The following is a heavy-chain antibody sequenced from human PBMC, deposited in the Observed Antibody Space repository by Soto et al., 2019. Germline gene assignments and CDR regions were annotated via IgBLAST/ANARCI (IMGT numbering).Heavy chain of an antibody. D-gene: IGHD1-1*01. V-gene: IGHV3-15*01. CDR2: IKSKTDGGTT. J-gene: IGHJ3*02. CDR3: TTGCWRSFRYNWNGREDAFDI. Sequence: GGSLRLSCAASGFTFSNAWMSWVRQAPGKGLEWVGRIKSKTDGGTTDYAAPVKGRFTISRDDSKNTLYLQMNSLKTEDTAVYYCTTGCWRSFRYNWNGREDAFDIWGQGTMVTVSS. CDR1: GFTFSNAW.